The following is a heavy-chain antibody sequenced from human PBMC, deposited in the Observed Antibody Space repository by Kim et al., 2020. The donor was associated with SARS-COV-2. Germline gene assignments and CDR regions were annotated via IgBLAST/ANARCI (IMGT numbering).Heavy chain of an antibody. Sequence: SETLSLTCAVSGGSISSSNWWSWVRQPPGKGLEWIGEFYHSGSTNYNPSLKSRVTISVDKSKNQFSLKLSSVTAADTAVYYCAQRGYDSSGYRYHFDYWGQGTLVTVSS. J-gene: IGHJ4*02. D-gene: IGHD3-22*01. CDR3: AQRGYDSSGYRYHFDY. V-gene: IGHV4-4*02. CDR2: FYHSGST. CDR1: GGSISSSNW.